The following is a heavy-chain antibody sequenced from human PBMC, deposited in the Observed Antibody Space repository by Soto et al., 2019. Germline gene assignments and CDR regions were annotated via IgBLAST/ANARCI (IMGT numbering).Heavy chain of an antibody. J-gene: IGHJ2*01. CDR1: GGSISSGGYY. Sequence: QVQLQESGPGLVKPSQTLSLTCTVSGGSISSGGYYWSWLRQHPGKGLEWVGYIYYSGSTYYNPSLKSRVTISVDTSKHQFSLKLSSVTAAGTAVYYCAREDYDSSGYGGWYFDLWGRGTLVTVSS. CDR3: AREDYDSSGYGGWYFDL. V-gene: IGHV4-31*03. D-gene: IGHD3-22*01. CDR2: IYYSGST.